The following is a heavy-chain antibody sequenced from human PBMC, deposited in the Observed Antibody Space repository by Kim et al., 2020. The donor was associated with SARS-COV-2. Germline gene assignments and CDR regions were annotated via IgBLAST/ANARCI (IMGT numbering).Heavy chain of an antibody. CDR2: IIPILGIA. CDR1: GGTFSSYA. CDR3: ARVLYYYDSSANARLFDY. V-gene: IGHV1-69*04. Sequence: SVKVSCKASGGTFSSYAISWVRQAPGQGLEWMGRIIPILGIANYAQKFQGRVTITADKSTSTAYMELSSLRSEDTAVYYCARVLYYYDSSANARLFDYWGQGTLVTVSS. J-gene: IGHJ4*02. D-gene: IGHD3-22*01.